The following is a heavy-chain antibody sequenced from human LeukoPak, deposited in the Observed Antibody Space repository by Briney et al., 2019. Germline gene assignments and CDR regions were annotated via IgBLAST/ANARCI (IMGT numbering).Heavy chain of an antibody. CDR1: GFTFSIYW. CDR3: ARHYGSGTYYYYFDY. J-gene: IGHJ4*02. Sequence: GGSLRLSCAASGFTFSIYWMSWVRQAPGKGLEWVANIKQDGSQKYYVDSVMGRFTISRDNAKNSLYLQMNSLRAEDTAVYYCARHYGSGTYYYYFDYWGQGTLVTVSS. CDR2: IKQDGSQK. V-gene: IGHV3-7*01. D-gene: IGHD3-10*01.